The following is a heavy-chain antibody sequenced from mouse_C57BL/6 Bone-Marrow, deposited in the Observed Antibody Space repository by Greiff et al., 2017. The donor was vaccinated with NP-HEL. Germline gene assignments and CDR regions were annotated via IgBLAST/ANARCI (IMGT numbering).Heavy chain of an antibody. J-gene: IGHJ1*03. V-gene: IGHV1-26*01. CDR1: GYTFTDYY. D-gene: IGHD1-1*01. CDR3: ARDYYGSSWYLDV. Sequence: VQLQQSGPELVKPGASVKISCKASGYTFTDYYMNWVRQSHGKSLEWIGDINPNNGGSSYNQRFKGEATLTVDKSSSTAYMELRSLTSEDSAVYNCARDYYGSSWYLDVWGTGTTVTVSS. CDR2: INPNNGGS.